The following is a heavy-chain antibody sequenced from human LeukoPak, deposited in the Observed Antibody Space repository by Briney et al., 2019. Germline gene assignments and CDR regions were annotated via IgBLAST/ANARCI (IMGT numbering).Heavy chain of an antibody. Sequence: SETLSLTCTVSGGSISSSSYYWGWIRQPPGKGLEWIGEINHSGSTNYNPSLKSRVTISVDTSKNQFSLKLSSVTAADTAVYYCARGGGFGELLGDVWGQGTTVTVSS. CDR2: INHSGST. J-gene: IGHJ6*02. V-gene: IGHV4-39*07. CDR3: ARGGGFGELLGDV. CDR1: GGSISSSSYY. D-gene: IGHD3-10*01.